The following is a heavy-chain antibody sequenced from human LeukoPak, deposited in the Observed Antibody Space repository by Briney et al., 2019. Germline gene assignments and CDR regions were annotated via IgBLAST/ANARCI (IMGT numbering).Heavy chain of an antibody. Sequence: GSLRLYCSASGFPFSSYAMHWVRQAPGKGLEYVSAISDSGGSTYYADSVKGRFTISRDNSKNTLYLQMSSLRAEDTAVYFCVRGYSFGPYGMDVWGQGTTVTVSS. D-gene: IGHD2-15*01. J-gene: IGHJ6*02. CDR2: ISDSGGST. V-gene: IGHV3-64D*09. CDR3: VRGYSFGPYGMDV. CDR1: GFPFSSYA.